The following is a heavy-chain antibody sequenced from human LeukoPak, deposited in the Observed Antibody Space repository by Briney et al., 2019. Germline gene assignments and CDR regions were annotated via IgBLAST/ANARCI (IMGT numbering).Heavy chain of an antibody. D-gene: IGHD3-10*01. CDR2: FDREDDET. V-gene: IGHV1-24*01. CDR1: VFSLTELS. J-gene: IGHJ4*02. Sequence: ASVKVSCKVSVFSLTELSIHWLRLAPGKGLEWMGSFDREDDETMYAQYLQGRVTMTEDISADTAFLQLRSLTFEDTAVYYCVTDHYNNHGNFDFWGQGTLVTVSS. CDR3: VTDHYNNHGNFDF.